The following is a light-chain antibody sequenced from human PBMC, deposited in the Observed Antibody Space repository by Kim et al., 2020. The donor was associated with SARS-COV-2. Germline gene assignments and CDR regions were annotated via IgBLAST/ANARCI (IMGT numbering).Light chain of an antibody. CDR3: CSYAGSSTFVV. V-gene: IGLV2-23*02. Sequence: QSALTQPASVSGSPGQSITISCTGTSSDVGSYNLVSWYQQHPGKAPKLMIYEVSKRPSGVSNRFSGSKSGSTASLTISGLQAEDEADYYCCSYAGSSTFVVFGGGTQLTV. CDR2: EVS. CDR1: SSDVGSYNL. J-gene: IGLJ2*01.